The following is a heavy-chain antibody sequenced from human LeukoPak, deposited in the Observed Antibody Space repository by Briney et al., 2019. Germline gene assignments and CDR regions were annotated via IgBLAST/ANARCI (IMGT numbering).Heavy chain of an antibody. V-gene: IGHV3-33*01. Sequence: GGSLRLSCAASGFTFSSYGMHWVRQAPGKGLEWVAVIWYDGSNKYYADSVKGRFTISRDNSKNSLYLQMNSLRAEDTAVYYCARAGHADSFDYWGQGALVTVSS. CDR1: GFTFSSYG. CDR3: ARAGHADSFDY. J-gene: IGHJ4*02. D-gene: IGHD2-21*01. CDR2: IWYDGSNK.